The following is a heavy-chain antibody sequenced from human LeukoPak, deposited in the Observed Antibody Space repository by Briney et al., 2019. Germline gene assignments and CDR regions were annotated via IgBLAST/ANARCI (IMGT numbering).Heavy chain of an antibody. CDR2: IIPILGIA. D-gene: IGHD6-19*01. CDR1: GGTFSSYA. V-gene: IGHV1-69*04. J-gene: IGHJ4*02. Sequence: GASVKVSCKASGGTFSSYAISWVRQAPGQGLEWMGRIIPILGIANYAQKFQGRVTITADKSTSTAYMELSSLRSEDTAVYYCATEHSSGWFSSYFDYWGQGTLVTVSS. CDR3: ATEHSSGWFSSYFDY.